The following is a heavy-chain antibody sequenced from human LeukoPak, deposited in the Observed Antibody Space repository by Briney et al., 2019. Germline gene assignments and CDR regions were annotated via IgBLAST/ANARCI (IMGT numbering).Heavy chain of an antibody. D-gene: IGHD2-8*01. Sequence: SETLSLTCTVSGGSVSSGNYYWSWIRQPPGKGLDWIGDIYYSGSTNYNPSLKSRVTISVDTSKNKFSLKLTSVTAADTAVYYCVRHVIGLMVYAIDYWGQGTLVTVSS. CDR3: VRHVIGLMVYAIDY. J-gene: IGHJ4*02. CDR2: IYYSGST. V-gene: IGHV4-61*01. CDR1: GGSVSSGNYY.